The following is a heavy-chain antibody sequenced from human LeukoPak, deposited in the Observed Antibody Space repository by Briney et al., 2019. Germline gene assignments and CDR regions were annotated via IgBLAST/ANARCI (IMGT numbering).Heavy chain of an antibody. Sequence: ASVKVSCKASGYTFTGYYMHWERQAPGQGLEWMGWINPNSGGTNYAQKFQGRVTMTRDTSISTAYMELSRLRSDDSAVYYCARDLYDYGDLFDYWGQGTLVTVSS. CDR2: INPNSGGT. D-gene: IGHD4-17*01. V-gene: IGHV1-2*02. CDR1: GYTFTGYY. J-gene: IGHJ4*02. CDR3: ARDLYDYGDLFDY.